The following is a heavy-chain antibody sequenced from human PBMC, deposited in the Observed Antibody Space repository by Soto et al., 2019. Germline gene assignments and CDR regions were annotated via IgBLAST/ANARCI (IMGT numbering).Heavy chain of an antibody. D-gene: IGHD2-2*01. V-gene: IGHV3-23*01. CDR1: GFTFSNYA. CDR2: ISGSGGST. Sequence: GGSLRLSCAASGFTFSNYAMTWVRQAPGKGLEWVSAISGSGGSTYYADSVKGRFTISRDNSKNTLYLQMNSLRAEDTAVYYCAKVVVPAEYYYYYYGMDVWGQGTTVTVSS. CDR3: AKVVVPAEYYYYYYGMDV. J-gene: IGHJ6*02.